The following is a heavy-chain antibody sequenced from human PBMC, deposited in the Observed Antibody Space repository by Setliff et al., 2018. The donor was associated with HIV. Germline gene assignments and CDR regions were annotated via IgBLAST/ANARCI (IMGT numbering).Heavy chain of an antibody. Sequence: GGSLRLSCEASGFTFSNYWMNWVRQAPGKGLEWVANIKQDESQKYYVGSVKGRFTISRDNAKNMVYLQMNSLRVEDTAVYYCGRGISARPGAPGNWFDPWGQGTLVTVSS. CDR3: GRGISARPGAPGNWFDP. D-gene: IGHD6-6*01. CDR2: IKQDESQK. CDR1: GFTFSNYW. J-gene: IGHJ5*02. V-gene: IGHV3-7*01.